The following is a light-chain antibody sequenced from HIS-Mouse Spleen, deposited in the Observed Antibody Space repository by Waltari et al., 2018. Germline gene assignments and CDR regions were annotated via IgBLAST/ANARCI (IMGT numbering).Light chain of an antibody. V-gene: IGKV3-20*01. Sequence: EIVLTQSPGTLSLSPGERATLSCRASQSVSSSYLAWYQQKPGQAPRLLIDGASSRATGIPDRFSGSGSGTDFTLTISRLEPEDFAVYYCQQYGSSLFTFGPGTKVDIK. CDR2: GAS. CDR1: QSVSSSY. CDR3: QQYGSSLFT. J-gene: IGKJ3*01.